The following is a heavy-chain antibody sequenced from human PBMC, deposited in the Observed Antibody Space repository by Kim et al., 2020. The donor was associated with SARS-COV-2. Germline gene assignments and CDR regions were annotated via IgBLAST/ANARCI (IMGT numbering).Heavy chain of an antibody. D-gene: IGHD2-2*01. J-gene: IGHJ5*02. Sequence: ASVKVSCKASGYTFTGYYMHWVRQAPGQGLEWMGWINPNSGGTNYAQKFQGRVTMTRDTSISTAYMELSRLRSDDTAVYYCARSCSSTSCHWVQDWFDPWGQGTLVTVSS. CDR2: INPNSGGT. CDR1: GYTFTGYY. V-gene: IGHV1-2*02. CDR3: ARSCSSTSCHWVQDWFDP.